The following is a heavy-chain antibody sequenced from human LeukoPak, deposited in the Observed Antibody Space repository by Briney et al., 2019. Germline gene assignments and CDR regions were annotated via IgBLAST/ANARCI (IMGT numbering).Heavy chain of an antibody. CDR2: ISYDGSNK. D-gene: IGHD1-26*01. Sequence: GGSLRLSCAAYGFTFSSYGMHWVRQAPGKGLEWVAVISYDGSNKYYADSVKGRFTISRDTSKNTLYLQMNSLRAEDTAVYYCAKDRSGSYGVSDYWGQGTLVTVSS. CDR3: AKDRSGSYGVSDY. CDR1: GFTFSSYG. V-gene: IGHV3-30*18. J-gene: IGHJ4*02.